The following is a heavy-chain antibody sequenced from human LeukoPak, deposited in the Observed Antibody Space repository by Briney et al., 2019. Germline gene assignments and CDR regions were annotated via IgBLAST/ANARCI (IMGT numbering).Heavy chain of an antibody. Sequence: GGSLRLSCAASGFTFSSYSMNWVRQAPGKGLEWVSSISSSSSYIYYADSVKGRFTISRDNAKNSLYLQMNSLRAEDTAVYYCARVVEGEYYFDYWGQGTLVTVSS. V-gene: IGHV3-21*01. CDR2: ISSSSSYI. CDR1: GFTFSSYS. J-gene: IGHJ4*02. D-gene: IGHD3-16*01. CDR3: ARVVEGEYYFDY.